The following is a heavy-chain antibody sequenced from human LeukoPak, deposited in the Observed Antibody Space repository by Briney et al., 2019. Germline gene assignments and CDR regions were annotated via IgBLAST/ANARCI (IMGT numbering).Heavy chain of an antibody. CDR3: ARVGYSSGWNYFDY. Sequence: SETLSLTCSVSGGSISNYYWSWIRQPAGKGLEWVGRVYSSGSTNYNPSLKSRVTMPVDTSKNQFSLKLNSVTAADTAVYYCARVGYSSGWNYFDYWGQGTLVTVSS. CDR1: GGSISNYY. D-gene: IGHD6-19*01. J-gene: IGHJ4*02. V-gene: IGHV4-4*07. CDR2: VYSSGST.